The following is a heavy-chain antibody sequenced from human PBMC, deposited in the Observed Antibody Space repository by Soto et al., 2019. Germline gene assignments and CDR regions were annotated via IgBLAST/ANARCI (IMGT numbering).Heavy chain of an antibody. J-gene: IGHJ5*02. CDR3: ARDRSPLAVAGTDWFDP. V-gene: IGHV1-69*13. CDR2: IIPIFGTA. D-gene: IGHD6-19*01. Sequence: ASVKVSCKASGGTFSSYAISWVRQAPGQGLEWMGGIIPIFGTANYAQKFQGRVTITADESTSTAYMELSSLRSEDTAVYYCARDRSPLAVAGTDWFDPWGQGTLVTVS. CDR1: GGTFSSYA.